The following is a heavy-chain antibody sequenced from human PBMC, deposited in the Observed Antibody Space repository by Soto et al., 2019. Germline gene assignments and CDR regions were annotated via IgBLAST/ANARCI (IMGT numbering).Heavy chain of an antibody. Sequence: QVQLVESGGGVVQPGRSLRLSCAASGFTFSSYGMHWVRQAPGKGLGWVAVISYDERSNSYADSVTGRFSISNDNSKNTLYLQMNRLRAEDTAVYYCARGLIWVSGSYYFDYWGQGTLVTASS. V-gene: IGHV3-30*03. D-gene: IGHD3-10*01. J-gene: IGHJ4*02. CDR3: ARGLIWVSGSYYFDY. CDR1: GFTFSSYG. CDR2: ISYDERSN.